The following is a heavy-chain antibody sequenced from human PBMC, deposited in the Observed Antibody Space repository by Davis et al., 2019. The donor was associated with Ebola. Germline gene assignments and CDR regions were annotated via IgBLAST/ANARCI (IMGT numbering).Heavy chain of an antibody. CDR2: LSGSGGLS. J-gene: IGHJ4*02. V-gene: IGHV3-23*01. Sequence: GESLKISCAASGYTFRIHSMTWVRQAPGKGLEWVSALSGSGGLSYYADSVKGRFTISRDNSKNALFLQMDSPRPEDTAVYYCARDGNSAAIHYLDYWGQGTLVTVSS. CDR1: GYTFRIHS. CDR3: ARDGNSAAIHYLDY. D-gene: IGHD2-2*02.